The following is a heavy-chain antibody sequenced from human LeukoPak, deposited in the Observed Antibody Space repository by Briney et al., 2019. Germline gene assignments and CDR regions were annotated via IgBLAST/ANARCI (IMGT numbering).Heavy chain of an antibody. CDR1: GFTFSSYG. CDR2: IRYDGSNK. D-gene: IGHD6-13*01. V-gene: IGHV3-30*02. Sequence: PGGSLRLSCAASGFTFSSYGMHWVRQAPAKGLEWMAFIRYDGSNKYYAYSVKGRFTISRDNSKNTLYLQMNSLRAEDTAVYYCATRAGYYFDYWGQGTLVTVSS. J-gene: IGHJ4*02. CDR3: ATRAGYYFDY.